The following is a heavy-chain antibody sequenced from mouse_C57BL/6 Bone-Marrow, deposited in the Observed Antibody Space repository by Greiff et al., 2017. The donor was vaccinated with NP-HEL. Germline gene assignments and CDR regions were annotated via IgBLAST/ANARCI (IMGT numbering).Heavy chain of an antibody. CDR1: GYTFTDYY. Sequence: EVQLQQSGPELVKPGASVKISCKASGYTFTDYYMNWVKQSHGKSLEWIGDINPNNGGNSYNQKFKGKATWTVDKSSSKAYMELRSLTSEDSAVYYWARATYYVYDGAMDFWGQGTSVTVSS. V-gene: IGHV1-26*01. CDR2: INPNNGGN. D-gene: IGHD2-9*01. J-gene: IGHJ4*01. CDR3: ARATYYVYDGAMDF.